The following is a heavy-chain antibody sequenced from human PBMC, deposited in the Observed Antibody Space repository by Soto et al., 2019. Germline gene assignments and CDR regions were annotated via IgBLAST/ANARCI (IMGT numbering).Heavy chain of an antibody. CDR2: ISGTGGGT. D-gene: IGHD3-10*01. J-gene: IGHJ4*02. CDR3: AKEGSGVRGIIVSLIYDS. V-gene: IGHV3-23*01. Sequence: GGSLRLSCAATGFTFIKYAMSWVRQAPGKGLEWVSTISGTGGGTYYADAVKGRFAISRDNSKGTVDLQMNSLRVEDAATYYCAKEGSGVRGIIVSLIYDSWGQGVLVTVSS. CDR1: GFTFIKYA.